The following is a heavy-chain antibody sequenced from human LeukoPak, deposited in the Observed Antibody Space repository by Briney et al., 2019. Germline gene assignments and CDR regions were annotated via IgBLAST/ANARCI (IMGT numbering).Heavy chain of an antibody. J-gene: IGHJ4*02. CDR3: VVQDIVVMVVSFIDY. Sequence: PGWSLRLSCSASGFTFSSYAMHWVRQAPGKGLEYVSAISSNGGSTYYADSVKGRFTISRDNFKNTLYLQMSSVRAEDTAVYYCVVQDIVVMVVSFIDYWGQGTLVTVSS. D-gene: IGHD2-15*01. V-gene: IGHV3-64D*09. CDR1: GFTFSSYA. CDR2: ISSNGGST.